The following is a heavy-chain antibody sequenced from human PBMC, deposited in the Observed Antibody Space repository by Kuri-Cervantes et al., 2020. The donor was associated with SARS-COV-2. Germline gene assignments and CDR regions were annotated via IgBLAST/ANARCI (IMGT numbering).Heavy chain of an antibody. J-gene: IGHJ4*02. V-gene: IGHV3-66*02. Sequence: GESLKISCAASGFTVTNYYMSWVRQAPGKGLEWVSVIYRGGSTYHADSVKGRFTISRDNSKNTLYLQMNSLRAEDTAVYYCAKDQHGIVVVVAAIDYWGQGTLVTVSS. CDR1: GFTVTNYY. CDR2: IYRGGST. CDR3: AKDQHGIVVVVAAIDY. D-gene: IGHD2-15*01.